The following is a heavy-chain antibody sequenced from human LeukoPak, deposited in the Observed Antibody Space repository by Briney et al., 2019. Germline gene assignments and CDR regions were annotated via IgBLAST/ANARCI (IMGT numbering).Heavy chain of an antibody. CDR2: IYPGDSDT. Sequence: GESLKISCKGSGYSFTSYWIGWVRQMPGKGLEWMGIIYPGDSDTRYSPSFQGQVTISADKSISTAYLQWSSLKASDTAMYYCARHVSIAAAGTDLFYWGQGTLVTVSS. V-gene: IGHV5-51*01. J-gene: IGHJ4*02. D-gene: IGHD6-13*01. CDR1: GYSFTSYW. CDR3: ARHVSIAAAGTDLFY.